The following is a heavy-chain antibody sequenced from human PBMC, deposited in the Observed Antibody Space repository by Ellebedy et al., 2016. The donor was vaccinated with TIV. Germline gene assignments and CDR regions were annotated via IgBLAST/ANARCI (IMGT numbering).Heavy chain of an antibody. J-gene: IGHJ3*01. CDR2: ITSANRDI. Sequence: GESLKISCAASGFTFSDYSMNWVRQAPGKGLEWVSSITSANRDIGYADSVKGRFSISRDNSKNTLYLQMNNLRAEDTAVYYCAKAHSSGYCSGSSCYLHAFDVWGQGTMVTVSS. CDR1: GFTFSDYS. V-gene: IGHV3-21*04. D-gene: IGHD2-2*03. CDR3: AKAHSSGYCSGSSCYLHAFDV.